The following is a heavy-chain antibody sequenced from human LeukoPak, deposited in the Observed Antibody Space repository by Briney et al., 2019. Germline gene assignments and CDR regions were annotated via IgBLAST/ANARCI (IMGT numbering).Heavy chain of an antibody. J-gene: IGHJ3*02. V-gene: IGHV4-61*02. D-gene: IGHD3-22*01. Sequence: SQTLSLTCTVSGGSISSGSYYWSWIRQPAGKGLEWIGRIYTSGSTNYNPSLKSRVTISVDTSKNQFSLKLSSVTAADTAVYYCARALSTATYSSGYYLAFDIWGQGTMVTVFS. CDR3: ARALSTATYSSGYYLAFDI. CDR2: IYTSGST. CDR1: GGSISSGSYY.